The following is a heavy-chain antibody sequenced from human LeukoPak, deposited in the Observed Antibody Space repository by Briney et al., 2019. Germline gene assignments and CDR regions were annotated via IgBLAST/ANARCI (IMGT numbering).Heavy chain of an antibody. CDR2: FYYSGST. J-gene: IGHJ4*02. Sequence: SETLSLTCTVSGGSISSSSYYWSWIRQPPGKGLEWIGYFYYSGSTNYNPSLKSRVTISVDTSKNQFSLKLSSVTAADTAVYYCARLGGIVPNNYYFDYWGQGTLVTVSS. V-gene: IGHV4-61*05. D-gene: IGHD1-20*01. CDR1: GGSISSSSYY. CDR3: ARLGGIVPNNYYFDY.